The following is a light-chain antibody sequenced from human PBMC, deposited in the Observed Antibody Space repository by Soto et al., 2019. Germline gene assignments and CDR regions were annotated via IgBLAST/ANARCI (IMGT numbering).Light chain of an antibody. CDR1: SSDVGGYNY. J-gene: IGLJ3*02. CDR2: DVS. V-gene: IGLV2-14*01. CDR3: ISYTTSSTWV. Sequence: QTVVTQPASVSGSPGQSITISCTGTSSDVGGYNYVSWYQQYPGKAPKVMIYDVSNRPSGVSNRFSGSKSGNTASLTISGLQAEDEADYYCISYTTSSTWVFGGGTKLTVL.